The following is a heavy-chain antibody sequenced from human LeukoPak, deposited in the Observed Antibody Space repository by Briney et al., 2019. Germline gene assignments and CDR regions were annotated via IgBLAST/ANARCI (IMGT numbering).Heavy chain of an antibody. D-gene: IGHD4-17*01. Sequence: SETLSLTCTVSGVSISSDYWSWIRLPPGKGLEWIGYIYYSGSSNYNPSLKSRVTMSVDTSKNQFSLKLTSVTAADTAMYYCARRLRQNLFDPWGQGTLVTVSS. V-gene: IGHV4-59*08. CDR1: GVSISSDY. CDR3: ARRLRQNLFDP. J-gene: IGHJ5*02. CDR2: IYYSGSS.